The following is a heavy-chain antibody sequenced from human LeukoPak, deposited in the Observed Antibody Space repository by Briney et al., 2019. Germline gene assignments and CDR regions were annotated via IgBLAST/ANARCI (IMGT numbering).Heavy chain of an antibody. CDR3: ARTYYGDNWFDP. CDR1: GHSISSGYY. J-gene: IGHJ5*02. Sequence: SETLSLTCTVSGHSISSGYYWGWIRQPPGKGLEWIGSIYHSGSTYYNPSLKSRVIISVDTTKNQFSLNMRPVTAADTAVYYCARTYYGDNWFDPWGQGTLVTVSS. D-gene: IGHD3-10*01. V-gene: IGHV4-38-2*02. CDR2: IYHSGST.